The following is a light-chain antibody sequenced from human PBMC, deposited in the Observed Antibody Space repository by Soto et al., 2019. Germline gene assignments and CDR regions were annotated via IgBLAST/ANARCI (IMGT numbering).Light chain of an antibody. CDR1: SSNIGAGYD. Sequence: QSVLTQPPSGSGAPGQRVTISCTGSSSNIGAGYDVHWYQQLPGTAPKLLIYGNSNRPSGVPDRFSGSKSGTSASLAITGLQAEDEADYYCQSYDSSLSFYVFGTGTKVTVL. CDR3: QSYDSSLSFYV. J-gene: IGLJ1*01. V-gene: IGLV1-40*01. CDR2: GNS.